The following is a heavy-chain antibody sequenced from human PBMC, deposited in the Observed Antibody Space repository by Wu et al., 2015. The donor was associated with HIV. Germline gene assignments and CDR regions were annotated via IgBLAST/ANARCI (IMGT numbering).Heavy chain of an antibody. V-gene: IGHV1-69*12. Sequence: QVQLLQSGAEARKPGSAVRVSSKDPGGTFRSHGMSWVRQVPGQGHEWLGVLTAVFGTSRYAQKFQDRITITADESTSTVYMELRSLTSEDTAVYYCATINLSGWFGPWGQGTPVIVSS. CDR1: GGTFRSHG. J-gene: IGHJ5*02. CDR3: ATINLSGWFGP. D-gene: IGHD2/OR15-2a*01. CDR2: LTAVFGTS.